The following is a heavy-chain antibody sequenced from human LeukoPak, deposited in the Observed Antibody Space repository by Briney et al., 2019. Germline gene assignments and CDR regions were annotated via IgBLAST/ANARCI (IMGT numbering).Heavy chain of an antibody. CDR2: IYYSGST. D-gene: IGHD6-13*01. Sequence: SETLSLTCAVYGASFSGYYWSWIRQPPGKGLEWIGYIYYSGSTNYNPSLKSRVTISVDTSKNQFSLKLSSVTAADTAVYYCARHGAGYSSSWYSYWGQGTLVTVSS. V-gene: IGHV4-59*08. CDR1: GASFSGYY. J-gene: IGHJ4*02. CDR3: ARHGAGYSSSWYSY.